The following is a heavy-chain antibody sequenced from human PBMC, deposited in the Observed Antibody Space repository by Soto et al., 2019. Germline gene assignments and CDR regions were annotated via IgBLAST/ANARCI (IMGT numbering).Heavy chain of an antibody. J-gene: IGHJ4*02. Sequence: PSETLSLTCAVSGGSFTSNNWWTWVRQPPGQGLEWIGEIYRTGSTNYNPSLKSRVTISLDKSKNQFSLQMTVLTAADTAVYYPASRDPGTSVDYWGQGTLVTVSS. CDR2: IYRTGST. CDR1: GGSFTSNNW. V-gene: IGHV4-4*02. D-gene: IGHD1-7*01. CDR3: ASRDPGTSVDY.